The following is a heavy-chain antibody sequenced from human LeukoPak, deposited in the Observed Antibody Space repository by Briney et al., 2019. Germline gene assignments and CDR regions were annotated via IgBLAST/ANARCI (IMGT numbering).Heavy chain of an antibody. CDR2: INPNSGGT. CDR1: GYTFTGYY. Sequence: ASVKVSCKASGYTFTGYYMHWVRQAPGQGLEWIGWINPNSGGTNYAQKFQGRVTMTRDTSISTAYMELSRLRSDDTAVYYCARDIPSPDSSGYYSVNWFDPWGQGTLVTVSS. J-gene: IGHJ5*02. V-gene: IGHV1-2*02. CDR3: ARDIPSPDSSGYYSVNWFDP. D-gene: IGHD3-22*01.